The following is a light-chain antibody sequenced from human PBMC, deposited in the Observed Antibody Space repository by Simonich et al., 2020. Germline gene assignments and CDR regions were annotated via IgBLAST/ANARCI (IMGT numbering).Light chain of an antibody. V-gene: IGKV3D-7*01. Sequence: EIVMTQSPATLSLSPGARATLSCRASQSVTSSYLSWYQQNPGQAPRLLIYGASTRATCIPARFSGSGSGTDFTLTISSLQPEDFAVYYCQQDYNLPPGITFGPGTKVDIK. J-gene: IGKJ3*01. CDR1: QSVTSSY. CDR3: QQDYNLPPGIT. CDR2: GAS.